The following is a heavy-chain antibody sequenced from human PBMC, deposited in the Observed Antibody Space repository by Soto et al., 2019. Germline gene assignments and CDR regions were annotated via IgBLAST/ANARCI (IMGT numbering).Heavy chain of an antibody. CDR1: GFTFSSYA. J-gene: IGHJ4*02. Sequence: PGGSLRLSCAASGFTFSSYAVSWVRQAPGKGLEWVSAISGSGGSTYYADSVKGRFTISSDNSKNTLYLQMNSLRAEDTAVYYCARDVAGIDYWGQGSLVTVSA. V-gene: IGHV3-23*01. D-gene: IGHD6-19*01. CDR3: ARDVAGIDY. CDR2: ISGSGGST.